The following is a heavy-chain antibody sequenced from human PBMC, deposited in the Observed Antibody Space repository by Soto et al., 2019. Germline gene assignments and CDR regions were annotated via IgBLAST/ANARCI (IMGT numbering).Heavy chain of an antibody. J-gene: IGHJ3*02. CDR3: AKDIMGRRFLEWLLSLAFDI. CDR1: GFTFSSYA. V-gene: IGHV3-23*01. D-gene: IGHD3-3*01. CDR2: ISGSGGST. Sequence: GGSLRLSCAASGFTFSSYAMSWVRQAPGKGLEWVSAISGSGGSTYYADSVKGRFTISRDNSKNTLYLQMNSLRAEDTAVYYCAKDIMGRRFLEWLLSLAFDIWGQGTMVTVSS.